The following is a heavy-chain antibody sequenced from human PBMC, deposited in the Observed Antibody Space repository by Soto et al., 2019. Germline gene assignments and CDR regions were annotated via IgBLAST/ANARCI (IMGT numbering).Heavy chain of an antibody. J-gene: IGHJ4*02. Sequence: GGSLRLSCAASGFTVSSNYMSWVRQAPGKGLEWVSVIYSGGSTYYADSVKGRFTISRDNSKNTLYLQMNSLGAEDTAVYYCTGGTTGTTCRIDYWGQGTLVTV. CDR3: TGGTTGTTCRIDY. V-gene: IGHV3-53*01. CDR2: IYSGGST. D-gene: IGHD1-1*01. CDR1: GFTVSSNY.